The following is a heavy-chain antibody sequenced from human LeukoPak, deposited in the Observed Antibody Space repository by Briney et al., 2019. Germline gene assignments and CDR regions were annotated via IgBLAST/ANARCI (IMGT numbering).Heavy chain of an antibody. Sequence: SQTLSLTCAVSGGSISSGGYSWSWIRQPPGKGLEWIGYIYHSGSTYYNPSLKSRVTISVGRSKNQFSLKLSSVTAADTAVYYCARSITGTWANFDYWGQGTLVTVSS. CDR2: IYHSGST. D-gene: IGHD1-7*01. V-gene: IGHV4-30-2*01. CDR3: ARSITGTWANFDY. CDR1: GGSISSGGYS. J-gene: IGHJ4*02.